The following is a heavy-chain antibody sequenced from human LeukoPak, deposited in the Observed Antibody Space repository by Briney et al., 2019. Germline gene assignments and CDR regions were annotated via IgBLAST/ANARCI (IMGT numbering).Heavy chain of an antibody. J-gene: IGHJ6*02. CDR3: ASDFVEVIRREYYYYGMDV. CDR2: MHHSGST. Sequence: KPSETLSLTCTVAGGSTSCYYWSWIRQPPGKGLEWIGYMHHSGSTNYNLSLKSRVTISVDTSKNQFSLRLSSMTAADTAVYYCASDFVEVIRREYYYYGMDVWGQGTTVTVSS. V-gene: IGHV4-59*01. CDR1: GGSTSCYY. D-gene: IGHD3-3*01.